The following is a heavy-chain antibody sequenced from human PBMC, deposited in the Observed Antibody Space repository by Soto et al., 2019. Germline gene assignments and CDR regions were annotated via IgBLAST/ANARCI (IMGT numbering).Heavy chain of an antibody. CDR2: IYYSGST. J-gene: IGHJ4*02. Sequence: PSETLSLTCTVSGGSISSGDYYWSWIRQPPGKGLEWIGYIYYSGSTYYNPSLKSRVTISVDTSKNQFSLKLSSVTAADTAVYYCARLGGSYAVPHFDYWGQGTLVTV. V-gene: IGHV4-30-4*01. CDR3: ARLGGSYAVPHFDY. D-gene: IGHD1-26*01. CDR1: GGSISSGDYY.